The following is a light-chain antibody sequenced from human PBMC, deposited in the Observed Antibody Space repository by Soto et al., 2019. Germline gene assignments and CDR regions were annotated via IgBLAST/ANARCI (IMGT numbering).Light chain of an antibody. Sequence: EIVLTQSPATLSLSPGEITTLSCRASQSVNSYLAWYQQKPGQAPRLLIYDASNRATGIPARFNGSGSGTDFTLSISSLGPEDFAVNYCQQRSNWPPYTFGQGTKWEIK. V-gene: IGKV3-11*01. CDR1: QSVNSY. J-gene: IGKJ2*01. CDR2: DAS. CDR3: QQRSNWPPYT.